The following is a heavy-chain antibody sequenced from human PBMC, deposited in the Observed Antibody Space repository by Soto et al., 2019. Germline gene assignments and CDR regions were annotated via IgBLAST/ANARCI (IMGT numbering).Heavy chain of an antibody. Sequence: GGSLRLSCAASGFTFSSYAMSWARQAPGKGLEWVSAISGSGGGTYYADSVRGRFTISRDNSKNTLYLQMNSLRAEDTAVYYCAKDRRYYDSSGYYYGGAFDIWGQGAMVTVSS. CDR2: ISGSGGGT. CDR1: GFTFSSYA. CDR3: AKDRRYYDSSGYYYGGAFDI. D-gene: IGHD3-22*01. J-gene: IGHJ3*02. V-gene: IGHV3-23*01.